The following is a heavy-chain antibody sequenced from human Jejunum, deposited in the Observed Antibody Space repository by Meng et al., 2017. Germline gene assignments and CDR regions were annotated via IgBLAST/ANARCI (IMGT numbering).Heavy chain of an antibody. D-gene: IGHD6-19*01. CDR2: INGDGSAT. J-gene: IGHJ4*02. V-gene: IGHV3-74*01. CDR3: ARGSIGVADKGDY. CDR1: GFSFRDYW. Sequence: GESLKISCEASGFSFRDYWMQWVRQPPGKGLVWVSRINGDGSATSHADSVKGRFTISRDNAKNTLYLQMNSLGAEDTAVYYCARGSIGVADKGDYWGQGTLVTVSS.